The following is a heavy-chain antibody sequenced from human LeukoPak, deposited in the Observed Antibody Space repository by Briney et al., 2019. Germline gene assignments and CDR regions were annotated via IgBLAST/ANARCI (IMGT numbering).Heavy chain of an antibody. Sequence: SETLSLTCAVYGGSFSGYYWSWIRQPPGKGLEWIGEINHSGSTNYNPSLKSRVTISVDTSKNQFSLKLSSVTAADTAVYYCARRYRGYYGSGSYYNNYYYMDVWGKGTTVTISS. CDR1: GGSFSGYY. D-gene: IGHD3-10*01. J-gene: IGHJ6*03. CDR2: INHSGST. V-gene: IGHV4-34*01. CDR3: ARRYRGYYGSGSYYNNYYYMDV.